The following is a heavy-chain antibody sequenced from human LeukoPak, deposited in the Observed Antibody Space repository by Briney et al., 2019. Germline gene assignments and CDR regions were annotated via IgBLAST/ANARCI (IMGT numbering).Heavy chain of an antibody. Sequence: ASVKVSCKASGGTFSSYGINWVRQAPGQGLEWMGGIIPISGTANYAQKFQGRVTITTDESTTTAYMDLSSLRSEDTAVYYCARGLVVRGVIYYCVHWGEGTLVSVSS. CDR2: IIPISGTA. D-gene: IGHD3-10*01. CDR1: GGTFSSYG. CDR3: ARGLVVRGVIYYCVH. V-gene: IGHV1-69*05. J-gene: IGHJ4*02.